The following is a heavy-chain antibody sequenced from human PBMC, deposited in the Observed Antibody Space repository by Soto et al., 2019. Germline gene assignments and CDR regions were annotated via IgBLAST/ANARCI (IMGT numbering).Heavy chain of an antibody. CDR1: GFTFSSYG. Sequence: QVQLVESGGGVVQPGRSLRLSCAASGFTFSSYGMHWVRQAPGKGLEWVAVISYDGSNKYYADSVKGRFTISRDNSKNTLDLQMNSLRAEDTAVYYCAKDKDYYGSGAPFDYWGQGTLVTVSS. CDR3: AKDKDYYGSGAPFDY. V-gene: IGHV3-30*18. D-gene: IGHD3-10*01. J-gene: IGHJ4*02. CDR2: ISYDGSNK.